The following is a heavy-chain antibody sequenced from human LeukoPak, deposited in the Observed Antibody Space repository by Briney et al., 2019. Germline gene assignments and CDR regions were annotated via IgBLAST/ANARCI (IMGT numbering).Heavy chain of an antibody. Sequence: GGSLRLSCAASGFTFTSYEMSWVRQAPGKGLEWVSAISGSGGSTYYADSVKGRFTISRDNSKNTLYLQMNSLRAEDTAVYYCAKDFGADTAMVTNFDYWGQGTLVTVSS. CDR3: AKDFGADTAMVTNFDY. D-gene: IGHD5-18*01. J-gene: IGHJ4*02. CDR2: ISGSGGST. V-gene: IGHV3-23*01. CDR1: GFTFTSYE.